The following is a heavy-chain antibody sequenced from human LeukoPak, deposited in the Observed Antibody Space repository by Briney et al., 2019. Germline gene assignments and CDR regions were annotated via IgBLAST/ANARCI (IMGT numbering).Heavy chain of an antibody. Sequence: SETLSLTCTVSGGSISSYYWSWIRQPAGKGLEWIGYIYYSGSTNYNPSLKSRVIISVDTSKNQFSLKLSSVTAADTAVYYCARTNPNAVAGSLFDYWGQGTLVTVSS. D-gene: IGHD6-19*01. CDR2: IYYSGST. J-gene: IGHJ4*02. CDR3: ARTNPNAVAGSLFDY. CDR1: GGSISSYY. V-gene: IGHV4-59*01.